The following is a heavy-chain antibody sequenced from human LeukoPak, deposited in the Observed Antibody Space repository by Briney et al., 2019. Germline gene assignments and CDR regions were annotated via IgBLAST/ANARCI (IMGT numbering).Heavy chain of an antibody. D-gene: IGHD3-10*01. CDR2: INHSGST. CDR1: GGSFSGYY. V-gene: IGHV4-34*01. CDR3: ARGGYGSGSYSSFDY. J-gene: IGHJ4*02. Sequence: SETLSLTCAVYGGSFSGYYLSWIRQPPGKGLEWIGEINHSGSTNYNPSLKSRVTISVDTSKNQFSLKLSSVTAADTAVYYCARGGYGSGSYSSFDYWGKGTLVTVS.